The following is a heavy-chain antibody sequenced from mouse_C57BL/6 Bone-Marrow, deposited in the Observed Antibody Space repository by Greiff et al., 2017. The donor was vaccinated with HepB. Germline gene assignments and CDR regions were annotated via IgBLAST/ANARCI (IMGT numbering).Heavy chain of an antibody. CDR2: ISSGSSTI. CDR1: GFTFSDYG. Sequence: EVKVVESGGGLVKPGGSLKLSCAASGFTFSDYGMHWVRQAPEKGLEWVAYISSGSSTIYYADTVKGRFTISRDNAKHTLFLQMTSLRSEDTAMYYCAPYYYGSSSAWFAYWGQGTLVTVSA. CDR3: APYYYGSSSAWFAY. D-gene: IGHD1-1*01. J-gene: IGHJ3*01. V-gene: IGHV5-17*01.